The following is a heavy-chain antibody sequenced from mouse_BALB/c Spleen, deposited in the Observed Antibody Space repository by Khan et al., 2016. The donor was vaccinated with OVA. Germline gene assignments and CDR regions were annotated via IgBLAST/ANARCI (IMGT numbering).Heavy chain of an antibody. CDR2: VSTGGSYT. D-gene: IGHD1-1*01. CDR3: TRLAYYYGSGGFSY. CDR1: GFTFSTYG. J-gene: IGHJ3*01. Sequence: EVELVESGGDLVKPGGSLKLSCAASGFTFSTYGMSWVRQTPDKRLEWVATVSTGGSYTYYPDSVKGRFTISRDNAKNTLYLQMSGLKSEDTAMFYCTRLAYYYGSGGFSYWGQGTLGTVS. V-gene: IGHV5-6*01.